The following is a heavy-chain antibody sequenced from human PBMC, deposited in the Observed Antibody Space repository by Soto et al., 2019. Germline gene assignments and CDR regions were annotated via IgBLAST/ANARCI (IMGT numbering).Heavy chain of an antibody. J-gene: IGHJ5*02. V-gene: IGHV3-33*01. CDR2: IWYDGSNK. D-gene: IGHD3-9*01. Sequence: QVQLVESGGGVVQPGRSLRLSCAASGFTFSSYGMHWVRQAPGKGLEWVAVIWYDGSNKYYADSVKGRFTISRDNSKNTLYLQMNILRAEDTAVYYCARDPGPYDILTGYPNWFDPWGQGTLVTVSS. CDR1: GFTFSSYG. CDR3: ARDPGPYDILTGYPNWFDP.